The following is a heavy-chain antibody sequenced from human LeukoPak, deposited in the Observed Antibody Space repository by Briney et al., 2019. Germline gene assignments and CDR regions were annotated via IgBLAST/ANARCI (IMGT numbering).Heavy chain of an antibody. CDR2: IYYSGST. J-gene: IGHJ2*01. V-gene: IGHV4-59*01. D-gene: IGHD3-22*01. CDR3: ARAFYYDSSDYIPPWGHPYWYFDL. Sequence: SETLSLTCTVSGGSISSYYWSWIRQPPGKGLEWIGYIYYSGSTNYNPSLKSRVTISVDTSKNQFSLKLSSVTAADTAVYYCARAFYYDSSDYIPPWGHPYWYFDLRGRGTLVTVSS. CDR1: GGSISSYY.